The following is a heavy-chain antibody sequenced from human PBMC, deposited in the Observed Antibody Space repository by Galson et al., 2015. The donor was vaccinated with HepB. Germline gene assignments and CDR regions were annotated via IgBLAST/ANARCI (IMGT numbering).Heavy chain of an antibody. CDR3: AILHTAMLPSSY. J-gene: IGHJ4*02. D-gene: IGHD5-18*01. CDR2: IDPSDSYT. V-gene: IGHV5-10-1*01. CDR1: GYSFTTYW. Sequence: QSGAEVKKPGESLRISCKGSGYSFTTYWISWVRQMPGKGLEWMGRIDPSDSYTNYSPSFQGHVTISADKSINTAYLQWSSLKASDTAMYYCAILHTAMLPSSYWGQGTLVTVSS.